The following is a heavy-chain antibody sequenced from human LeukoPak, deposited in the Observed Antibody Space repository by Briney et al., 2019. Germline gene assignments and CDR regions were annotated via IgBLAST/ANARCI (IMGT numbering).Heavy chain of an antibody. CDR2: IIPIFGTA. J-gene: IGHJ4*02. Sequence: SVKVSCKASGGTFSSYAISWVRQAPGQGLELMGRIIPIFGTANYAQKFQGRVTITTDESTSTAYMELSSLRSEDTAVYYCARRRGSGSYCYDYWGQGTLVTVSS. CDR1: GGTFSSYA. CDR3: ARRRGSGSYCYDY. D-gene: IGHD3-10*01. V-gene: IGHV1-69*05.